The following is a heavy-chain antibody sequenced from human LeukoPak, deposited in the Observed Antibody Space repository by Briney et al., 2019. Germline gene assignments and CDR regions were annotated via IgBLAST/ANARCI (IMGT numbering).Heavy chain of an antibody. CDR2: IRSKANSYAT. Sequence: PGGSLRLSCAASGFTFSGSAMHWVRQASGKGLEGVGRIRSKANSYATAYAASVKGRVTISRDDSKNTAYLQMNSLKAEDTAVYYCTSIPRTTVTTFAAFDIWGQGTMVTVSS. D-gene: IGHD4-17*01. J-gene: IGHJ3*02. CDR3: TSIPRTTVTTFAAFDI. CDR1: GFTFSGSA. V-gene: IGHV3-73*01.